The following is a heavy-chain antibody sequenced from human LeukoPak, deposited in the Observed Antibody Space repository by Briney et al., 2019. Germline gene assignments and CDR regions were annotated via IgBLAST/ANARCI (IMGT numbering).Heavy chain of an antibody. D-gene: IGHD3-10*01. J-gene: IGHJ4*02. CDR2: IYYSGST. Sequence: SETLSLTCTVSGGSISSYYWSWIRQPPGKGLEWIGYIYYSGSTNYNPSLKSRVTISVDTSKSHFSLKLTSVTAADTAVYYCASLMSLYYFDYWGQGALVTVSS. CDR1: GGSISSYY. CDR3: ASLMSLYYFDY. V-gene: IGHV4-59*01.